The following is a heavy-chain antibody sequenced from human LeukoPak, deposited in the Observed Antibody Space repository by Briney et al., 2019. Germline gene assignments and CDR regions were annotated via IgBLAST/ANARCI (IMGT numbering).Heavy chain of an antibody. D-gene: IGHD2-2*01. CDR1: GYTFTSYY. CDR3: ARGGLVVVPAAMYYWFDP. V-gene: IGHV1-46*01. CDR2: INPSGGST. Sequence: ASVKVSCKAFGYTFTSYYMHWVRQAPGQGLEWMGIINPSGGSTSYAQKFQGRVTMTRDTSTSTVYMELSSLRSEDTAVYYCARGGLVVVPAAMYYWFDPWGQGTLVTVSS. J-gene: IGHJ5*02.